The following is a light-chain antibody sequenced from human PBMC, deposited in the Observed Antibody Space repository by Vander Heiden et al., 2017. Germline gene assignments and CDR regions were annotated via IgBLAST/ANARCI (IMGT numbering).Light chain of an antibody. V-gene: IGLV2-23*02. CDR1: SSDVGNYNL. J-gene: IGLJ3*02. CDR2: EVV. Sequence: QSALTQPAPVPASPGQSITISCTGTSSDVGNYNLVSRYQQHPGKAPKLMIYEVVKRPSGVSDRFSGSKSGYTASLTISGLQAEDEADYYCCSFAGFSTSVFGGGTKLTVL. CDR3: CSFAGFSTSV.